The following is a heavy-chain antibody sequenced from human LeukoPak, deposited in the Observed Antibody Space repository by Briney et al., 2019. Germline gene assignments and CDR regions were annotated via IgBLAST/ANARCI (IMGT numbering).Heavy chain of an antibody. CDR1: GNTFTNYY. V-gene: IGHV1-46*01. CDR2: INPSDGST. J-gene: IGHJ3*02. CDR3: ARAGSITMIHWAFDI. D-gene: IGHD3-22*01. Sequence: ASVKVSCKASGNTFTNYYVHWVRQAPGQGLEWMGIINPSDGSTTYAQKFQGRVTMTRDTSASTVYMELSSLRSADTAIYYCARAGSITMIHWAFDIWGQGTVVTVSS.